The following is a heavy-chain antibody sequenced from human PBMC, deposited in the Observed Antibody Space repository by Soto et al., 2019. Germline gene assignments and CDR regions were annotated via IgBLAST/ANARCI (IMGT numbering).Heavy chain of an antibody. J-gene: IGHJ6*02. CDR1: GFTFCSYE. V-gene: IGHV3-48*03. CDR3: ARGLVDANYYYYGMDV. Sequence: GGSLRLSCAASGFTFCSYEMNWVRQSPGKGLEWVSYISSSGSTIYYADSVKGRFTISRDNAKNSLYLQMNSLRAEDTAVYYCARGLVDANYYYYGMDVWGQGTTVTVSS. CDR2: ISSSGSTI. D-gene: IGHD2-21*01.